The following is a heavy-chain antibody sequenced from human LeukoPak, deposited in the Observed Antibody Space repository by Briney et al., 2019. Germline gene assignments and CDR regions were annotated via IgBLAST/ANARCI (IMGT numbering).Heavy chain of an antibody. CDR3: ARWTFGDDAFDI. Sequence: SETLSLTCTASGGSISSSSYYWGWIRQPPGKGLEWIGSIYYSGSTYYNPSLKSRVTISVDTSKNQFSLKLSSVTAADTAVYYCARWTFGDDAFDIWGQGTMVTVSS. V-gene: IGHV4-39*01. D-gene: IGHD3-10*01. J-gene: IGHJ3*02. CDR2: IYYSGST. CDR1: GGSISSSSYY.